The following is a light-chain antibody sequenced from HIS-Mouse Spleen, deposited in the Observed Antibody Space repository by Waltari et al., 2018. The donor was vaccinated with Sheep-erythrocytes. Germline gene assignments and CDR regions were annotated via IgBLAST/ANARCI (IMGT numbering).Light chain of an antibody. Sequence: QSALTRPRPVSGSPGQSVTISCTGTSSHVGGYTSASWYQQHPGKAPKLMIYDVSKRPSGVPDRFSGSKSGNTASLTISGLQAEDEADYYCCSYAGSYNHVFATGTKVTVL. CDR1: SSHVGGYTS. CDR2: DVS. V-gene: IGLV2-11*01. CDR3: CSYAGSYNHV. J-gene: IGLJ1*01.